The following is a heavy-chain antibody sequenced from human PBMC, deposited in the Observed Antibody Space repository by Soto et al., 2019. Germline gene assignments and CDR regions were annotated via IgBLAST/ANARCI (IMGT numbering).Heavy chain of an antibody. CDR3: TGQLKEDYFDY. CDR2: IKSKTDGGTT. V-gene: IGHV3-15*01. J-gene: IGHJ4*02. Sequence: GGSLRLSCAASGFTFSNAWMSWVRQAPGKGLEWVGRIKSKTDGGTTDYAAPVKGRFTISRDDSKNTLYLQMNSLKTEDTAVYYCTGQLKEDYFDYWGQGTLVTVSS. CDR1: GFTFSNAW.